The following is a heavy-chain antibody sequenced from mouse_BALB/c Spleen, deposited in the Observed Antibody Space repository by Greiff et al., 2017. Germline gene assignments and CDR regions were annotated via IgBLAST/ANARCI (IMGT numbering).Heavy chain of an antibody. J-gene: IGHJ4*01. Sequence: EVKLVESGGGLVQPKGSLKLSCAASGFTFNTYAMNWVRQAPGKGLEWVARIRSKSNNYATYYADSVKDRFTISRDDSQSMLYLQMNNLKTEDTAMYYCVRHGAMDYWGQGTSVTVSP. CDR3: VRHGAMDY. CDR1: GFTFNTYA. V-gene: IGHV10-1*02. CDR2: IRSKSNNYAT.